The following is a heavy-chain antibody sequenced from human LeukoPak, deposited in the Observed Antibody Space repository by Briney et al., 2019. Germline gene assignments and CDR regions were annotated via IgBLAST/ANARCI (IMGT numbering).Heavy chain of an antibody. CDR1: GFTFTDHP. Sequence: GESLRLSCVASGFTFTDHPMNWVRQAPGKGLEWISYIGGDGIAFYADSVKGRFTASKDDARKSMYLQMDSLRVEDTAVYYCAKDRANWAIDDWGQGTQVTVSS. J-gene: IGHJ4*02. CDR2: IGGDGIA. V-gene: IGHV3-69-1*01. D-gene: IGHD3-16*01. CDR3: AKDRANWAIDD.